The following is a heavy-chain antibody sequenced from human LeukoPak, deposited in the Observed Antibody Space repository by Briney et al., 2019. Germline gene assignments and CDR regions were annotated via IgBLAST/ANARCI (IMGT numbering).Heavy chain of an antibody. CDR3: ARGDCGGDCYWFDY. J-gene: IGHJ4*02. Sequence: GRSLRLSCAASGFTFSSYAMHWVRQAPGKGLEWVAVISYDGSNKYYADSVKGRFTISRGNSKNTLYPQMNSLRAEDTAVYYCARGDCGGDCYWFDYWGQGTLVTVSS. V-gene: IGHV3-30*04. D-gene: IGHD2-21*02. CDR1: GFTFSSYA. CDR2: ISYDGSNK.